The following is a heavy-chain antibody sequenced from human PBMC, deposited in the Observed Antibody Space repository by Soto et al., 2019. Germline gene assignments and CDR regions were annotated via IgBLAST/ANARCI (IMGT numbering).Heavy chain of an antibody. CDR1: GFTFSSYA. D-gene: IGHD5-12*01. V-gene: IGHV3-23*01. J-gene: IGHJ5*02. Sequence: EVQLLESGGGLVQPGGSLRLSCAASGFTFSSYAMSWVRQAPGKGLEWVSAISGSGGSTYYADSVKGRFTISRDMSKNMLYLKMNILRAEDTAVYYCAKDREVATIQDMNSFDPWGQGTLVTVSS. CDR3: AKDREVATIQDMNSFDP. CDR2: ISGSGGST.